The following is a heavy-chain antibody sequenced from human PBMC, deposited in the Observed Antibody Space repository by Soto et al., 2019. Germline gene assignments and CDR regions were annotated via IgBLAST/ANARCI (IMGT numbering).Heavy chain of an antibody. CDR1: GGVFSNYA. CDR3: ARGSHYLRTGYYFDN. CDR2: IVPVFGTP. Sequence: QVQVVQSGTEVKKPGSSVKLSCKASGGVFSNYALTWVRQAPGQGLEWVGGIVPVFGTPNYAPKFQGRVTVTADESARTGYMELSRLTSEDTAMYFCARGSHYLRTGYYFDNWGQGTLVTVSS. D-gene: IGHD2-15*01. V-gene: IGHV1-69*01. J-gene: IGHJ5*02.